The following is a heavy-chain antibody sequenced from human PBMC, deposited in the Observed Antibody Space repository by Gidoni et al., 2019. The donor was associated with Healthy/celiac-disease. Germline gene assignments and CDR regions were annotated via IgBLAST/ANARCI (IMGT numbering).Heavy chain of an antibody. CDR3: AHRRVGYCSGGSCYSGWFDP. CDR1: WFSLSTSGVG. V-gene: IGHV2-5*02. Sequence: ITLKESGPTLVKPTQTLTLTCNFSWFSLSTSGVGVGWIRQPPGKALEWLALIYWDDDKRYCPSLKSRRNITKDTSKNQVVLTMTNMDPVDTATYYWAHRRVGYCSGGSCYSGWFDPWGQGTLVTVSA. J-gene: IGHJ5*02. CDR2: IYWDDDK. D-gene: IGHD2-15*01.